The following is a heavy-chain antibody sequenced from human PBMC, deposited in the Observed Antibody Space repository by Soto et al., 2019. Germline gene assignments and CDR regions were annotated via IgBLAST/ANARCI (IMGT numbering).Heavy chain of an antibody. CDR3: ARDRWIQRDAFDI. CDR2: ISAYNGNT. V-gene: IGHV1-18*01. CDR1: GYTFTSYG. J-gene: IGHJ3*02. D-gene: IGHD5-18*01. Sequence: GASVKVSCKASGYTFTSYGISWVRQAPGQGPEWMGWISAYNGNTNYAQKLQGRVTMTRDTSTSTVYMELSSLRSEDTAVYYCARDRWIQRDAFDIWGQGTMVTVSS.